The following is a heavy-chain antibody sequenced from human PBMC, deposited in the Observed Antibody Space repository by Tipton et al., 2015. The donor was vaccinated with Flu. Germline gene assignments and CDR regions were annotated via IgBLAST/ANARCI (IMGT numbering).Heavy chain of an antibody. D-gene: IGHD2-15*01. CDR3: ATKEVSYCSGGSCYSYYFDY. Sequence: TLSLTCAVSGGSISSSNWWSWVRQPPGKGLEWIGEIYHSGSTNYNPSLKSRVTISVDKSKNQFSLKLSSVTAADTAVYYCATKEVSYCSGGSCYSYYFDYWGQGTLVTVSS. CDR2: IYHSGST. V-gene: IGHV4-4*02. CDR1: GGSISSSNW. J-gene: IGHJ4*02.